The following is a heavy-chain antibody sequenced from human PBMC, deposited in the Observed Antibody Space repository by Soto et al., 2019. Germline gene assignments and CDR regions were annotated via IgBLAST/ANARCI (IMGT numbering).Heavy chain of an antibody. J-gene: IGHJ5*01. Sequence: QVQLVESGGGVVQPGRSLRLSCAASGFAFSGHGMHWVRQAPGKGLEWLAVIVDGGSEDHYADSVRGRFTISRDNSKNILYLEMNNLRVEDTPVYYCARDDLYEDNGLDSWGQGTLVTVSP. D-gene: IGHD3-3*01. V-gene: IGHV3-33*01. CDR2: IVDGGSED. CDR1: GFAFSGHG. CDR3: ARDDLYEDNGLDS.